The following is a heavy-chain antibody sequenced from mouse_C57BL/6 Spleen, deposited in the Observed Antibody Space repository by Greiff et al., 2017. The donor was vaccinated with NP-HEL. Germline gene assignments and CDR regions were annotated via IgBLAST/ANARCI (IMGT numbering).Heavy chain of an antibody. CDR1: GFNIKDDY. Sequence: VQLKESGAELVRPGASVKLSCTASGFNIKDDYMHWVKQRPEQGLEWIGWIDPENGDTEYASKFQGKATITADTSSNTAYLQLSSLTSEDTAVYYCTTGDYSNSLDYWGQGTTLTVSS. D-gene: IGHD2-5*01. J-gene: IGHJ2*01. CDR2: IDPENGDT. V-gene: IGHV14-4*01. CDR3: TTGDYSNSLDY.